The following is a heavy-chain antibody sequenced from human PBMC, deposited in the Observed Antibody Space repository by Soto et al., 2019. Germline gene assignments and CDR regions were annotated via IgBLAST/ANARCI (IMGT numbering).Heavy chain of an antibody. Sequence: EVLLLESGGGLVQPGGSLRLSCAASGFAFSSYDINWVRQAPGKGLEWVSGISAGGGRTYYADSVKGRFTISRDNSKNMVYLQMNSLGAEDSAVYYCAKDRKRGNYLGGYCWGQGTLVTVSS. D-gene: IGHD1-7*01. CDR3: AKDRKRGNYLGGYC. J-gene: IGHJ4*02. V-gene: IGHV3-23*01. CDR2: ISAGGGRT. CDR1: GFAFSSYD.